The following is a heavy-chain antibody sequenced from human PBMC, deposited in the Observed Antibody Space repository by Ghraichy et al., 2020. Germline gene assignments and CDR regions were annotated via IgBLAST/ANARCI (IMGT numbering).Heavy chain of an antibody. V-gene: IGHV3-66*02. Sequence: GGSLRLSCAASGFTVSSNYMTWVRQAPGKGLEWVSVIYSGGSTYYADSVKGRFTISRDNSENTLYLQMNSLRSEDTAVYYCARDSRLGWNEGTFDYWGQGTLVTVSS. CDR1: GFTVSSNY. CDR3: ARDSRLGWNEGTFDY. J-gene: IGHJ4*02. CDR2: IYSGGST. D-gene: IGHD1-1*01.